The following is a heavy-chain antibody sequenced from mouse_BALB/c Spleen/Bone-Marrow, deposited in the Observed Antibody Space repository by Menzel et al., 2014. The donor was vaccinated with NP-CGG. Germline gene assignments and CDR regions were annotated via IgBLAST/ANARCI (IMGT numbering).Heavy chain of an antibody. D-gene: IGHD2-4*01. V-gene: IGHV1S56*01. Sequence: VQGVESGPELVKPGASVRISCKASGYTFTSYYIHWVKQRPGQGLEWIGWIYPGNVNTKYNEKFKGKATLTADKSSSTAYMQLSSLTSEDSAVYFCARDDHAYWGQGTLVTVSA. CDR3: ARDDHAY. CDR2: IYPGNVNT. CDR1: GYTFTSYY. J-gene: IGHJ3*01.